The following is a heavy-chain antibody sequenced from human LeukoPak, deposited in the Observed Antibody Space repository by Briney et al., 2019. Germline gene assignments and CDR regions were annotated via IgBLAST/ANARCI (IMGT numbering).Heavy chain of an antibody. V-gene: IGHV3-23*01. CDR3: TKGDYGDPNWFDP. Sequence: GGSLRLSCAASGFSFSSHVMSWVRQAPEKGLEWVSTISGSGGRTYYADSVKGRFTISRDNSKNTLYLQMNTMRAEDTAVYYCTKGDYGDPNWFDPWGRGTLVTVSS. J-gene: IGHJ5*02. D-gene: IGHD4-17*01. CDR2: ISGSGGRT. CDR1: GFSFSSHV.